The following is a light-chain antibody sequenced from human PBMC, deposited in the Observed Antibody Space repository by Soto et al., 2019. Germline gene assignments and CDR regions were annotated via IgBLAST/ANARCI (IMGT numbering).Light chain of an antibody. CDR3: AAWDDNLNGPL. CDR2: SDD. J-gene: IGLJ3*02. CDR1: NSNIGRYS. Sequence: QSALTQPPSLSGTPRQRVTISCSGSNSNIGRYSVNWYQHFPGTAPKILIYSDDERPSGVPDRFSGSKSGTSASLAISGLQSEDEAEYYCAAWDDNLNGPLFGGGTKVTVL. V-gene: IGLV1-44*01.